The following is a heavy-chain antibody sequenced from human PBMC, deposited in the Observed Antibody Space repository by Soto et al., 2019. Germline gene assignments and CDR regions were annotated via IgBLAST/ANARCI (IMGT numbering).Heavy chain of an antibody. D-gene: IGHD1-26*01. CDR2: INHSGST. CDR3: AILANGKFDY. J-gene: IGHJ4*02. V-gene: IGHV4-34*01. CDR1: GGSFSGYY. Sequence: SETLSLTCAVYGGSFSGYYWSWIRQPPGKGLEWIGEINHSGSTNYNPSLKSRVTISVDTSKNQFSLKLSSVTAADTAVYYCAILANGKFDYSGQGALVTVSS.